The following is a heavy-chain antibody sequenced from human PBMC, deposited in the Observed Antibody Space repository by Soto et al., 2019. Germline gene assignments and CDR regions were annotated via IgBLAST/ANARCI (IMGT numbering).Heavy chain of an antibody. D-gene: IGHD6-6*01. CDR2: ISGSGGST. CDR3: ARGVSSSSPHPSYFDY. J-gene: IGHJ4*02. CDR1: GFTFSSYA. V-gene: IGHV3-23*01. Sequence: EVQLLESGGGLVQPGGSLRLSCAASGFTFSSYAMSWVRQAPGKGLEWVSAISGSGGSTYYADSVKGRFTISRDNSKNTLYLQMNSLRAEDTAVYYCARGVSSSSPHPSYFDYWGQGTLVTVSS.